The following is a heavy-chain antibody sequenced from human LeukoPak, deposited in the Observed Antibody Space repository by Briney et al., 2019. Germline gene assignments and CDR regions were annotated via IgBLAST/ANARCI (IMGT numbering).Heavy chain of an antibody. CDR3: ARDVWTGVAVSDY. D-gene: IGHD6-19*01. J-gene: IGHJ4*02. Sequence: PGGSLRLSCVASGFTFSSYWITWVRQAPGKGLEWLANIKEDGSIQYYLDSVRGRFTISRDNAKTSVYLQLNSLRADDTAAYYCARDVWTGVAVSDYWGQGTLVTVSS. V-gene: IGHV3-7*03. CDR1: GFTFSSYW. CDR2: IKEDGSIQ.